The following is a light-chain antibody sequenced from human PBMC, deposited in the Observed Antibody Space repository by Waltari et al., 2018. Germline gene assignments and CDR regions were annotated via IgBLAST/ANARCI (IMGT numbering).Light chain of an antibody. CDR3: SSYTSSNAYV. Sequence: QSALTQPASVSGSPGQSITISFTGTSIDVGGYNYFSWYQQHPGKGPKLMAYDVSNRPSGVPNRFAGSKSGNTASLTISGRQAEDEADYYCSSYTSSNAYVFGTGTKVTVL. J-gene: IGLJ1*01. CDR2: DVS. CDR1: SIDVGGYNY. V-gene: IGLV2-14*03.